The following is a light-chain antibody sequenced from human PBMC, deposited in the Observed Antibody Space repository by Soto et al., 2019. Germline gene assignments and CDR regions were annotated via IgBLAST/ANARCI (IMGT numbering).Light chain of an antibody. J-gene: IGKJ4*01. CDR2: GVS. CDR1: QGIRNN. Sequence: DIQMTQSPSSLSASVGDSVTITCRASQGIRNNLAWLQQKPGKAPKSLIYGVSTLQSGVPSKFSGSGSGTVFTLTISSLQPEDFATYYCQQYDVYPLTFXGGTKVDIK. CDR3: QQYDVYPLT. V-gene: IGKV1-16*02.